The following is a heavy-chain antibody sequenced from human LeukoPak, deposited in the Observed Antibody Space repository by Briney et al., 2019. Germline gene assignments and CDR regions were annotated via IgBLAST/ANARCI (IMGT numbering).Heavy chain of an antibody. J-gene: IGHJ6*03. CDR3: ARVASDITVGATGYYYYYYMDV. V-gene: IGHV4-61*02. CDR2: IYTSGST. D-gene: IGHD1-26*01. Sequence: SETLSLTCTVSGGSISSGSYYWSWIRQPAGKGLEWIGRIYTSGSTNYNPSLKSRVTISVDTSKNQFSLKLSSVTAADTAVYYCARVASDITVGATGYYYYYYMDVWGKGTTVTISS. CDR1: GGSISSGSYY.